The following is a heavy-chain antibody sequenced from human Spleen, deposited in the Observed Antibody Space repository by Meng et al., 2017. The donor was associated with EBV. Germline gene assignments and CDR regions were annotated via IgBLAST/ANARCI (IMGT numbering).Heavy chain of an antibody. V-gene: IGHV4-34*01. CDR3: ARMVSGSSLIAGLDP. Sequence: GRLMSGGAGLVKPSGTLSLTCGVSGGSFSDFFWTWIRQSPGKGLEWIGEIHYLGNPTYNPSLESRATISVDTSKKHFSLSLNSVTAADTGVYYCARMVSGSSLIAGLDPWGQGTLVTVSS. J-gene: IGHJ5*02. D-gene: IGHD5-18*01. CDR1: GGSFSDFF. CDR2: IHYLGNP.